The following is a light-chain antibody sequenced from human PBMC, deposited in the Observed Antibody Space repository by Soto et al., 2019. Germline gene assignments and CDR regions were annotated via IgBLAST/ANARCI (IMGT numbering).Light chain of an antibody. Sequence: DIQMTQSPSTLSASVGDRVTITCRASQSISSWLAWYQQKPGKAPKLLIYKASSLESGVPSRVSGSGPGTEFTLTISSVQSDDFAAYYCQQYNSSPWTFGQGTEVEIK. CDR3: QQYNSSPWT. CDR1: QSISSW. J-gene: IGKJ1*01. CDR2: KAS. V-gene: IGKV1-5*03.